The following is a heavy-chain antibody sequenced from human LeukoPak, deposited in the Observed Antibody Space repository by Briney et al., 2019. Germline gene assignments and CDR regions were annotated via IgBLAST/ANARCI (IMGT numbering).Heavy chain of an antibody. J-gene: IGHJ4*02. Sequence: PSETLSLTCTVSGGSISSYYWSWIRQPPGKGLEWIGYIYYSGSTNYNPSLKSRVTISVDTSKNQFSLKLSSVTAADTAVYYCARIPDSSGYYYLDYWSQGTLVTVSS. CDR3: ARIPDSSGYYYLDY. CDR2: IYYSGST. D-gene: IGHD3-22*01. V-gene: IGHV4-59*01. CDR1: GGSISSYY.